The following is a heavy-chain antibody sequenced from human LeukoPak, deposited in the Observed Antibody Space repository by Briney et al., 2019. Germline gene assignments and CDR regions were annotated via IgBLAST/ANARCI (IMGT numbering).Heavy chain of an antibody. Sequence: SETLSLTCNVSGGSVSSSSYYWGWIRQPPGKGLDWIGSIYYSGDTYYNPSLKSRVTISLDTSKNQFSLKLSSVTAADTAVYYCARVFYYDSSGYYLYYFDYWGQGTLVTVSS. V-gene: IGHV4-39*07. CDR3: ARVFYYDSSGYYLYYFDY. J-gene: IGHJ4*02. CDR2: IYYSGDT. D-gene: IGHD3-22*01. CDR1: GGSVSSSSYY.